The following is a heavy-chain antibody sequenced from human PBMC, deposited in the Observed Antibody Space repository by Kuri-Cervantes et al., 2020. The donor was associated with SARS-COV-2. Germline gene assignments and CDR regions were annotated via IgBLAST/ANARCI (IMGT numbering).Heavy chain of an antibody. CDR1: GFTVSTNY. J-gene: IGHJ3*02. D-gene: IGHD6-19*01. CDR3: ARDRGSQWLAFYDAFDI. CDR2: ISGSGGTI. Sequence: GESLKISCAASGFTVSTNYMSWVRQAPGKGLEWVSAISGSGGTIYYADSVKGRFTISRDNAKNSLYLQMNSLRSEDTALYYCARDRGSQWLAFYDAFDIWGQGTMVTVSS. V-gene: IGHV3-11*04.